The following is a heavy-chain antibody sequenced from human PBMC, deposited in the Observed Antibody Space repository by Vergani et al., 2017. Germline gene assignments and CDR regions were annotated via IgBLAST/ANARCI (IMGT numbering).Heavy chain of an antibody. V-gene: IGHV3-7*01. D-gene: IGHD3-9*01. J-gene: IGHJ3*02. CDR1: GFIFSSYW. CDR2: IKQDGSEK. CDR3: ARIQDILTGYYHPHAFDI. Sequence: EVQLVESGGGLVQPGGSLRLSCAASGFIFSSYWMSWVRQAPGKGLEWVANIKQDGSEKYYVDSVKGRFTISRDNAKNSLYLQMNSLRAEDTAVYYCARIQDILTGYYHPHAFDIWGQGTMVTVSS.